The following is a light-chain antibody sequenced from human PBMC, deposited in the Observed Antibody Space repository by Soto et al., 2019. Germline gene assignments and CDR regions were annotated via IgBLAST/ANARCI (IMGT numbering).Light chain of an antibody. Sequence: DIQMTQSPSTLSASVGDRVTITCRASQSISTWLAWYQQKPGKAPKLLIYTASNLERGVPSRFSGSGPGTEFTLTISSLQPDDFATYYCQQHNSYPRTFGQGTKVEMK. CDR3: QQHNSYPRT. J-gene: IGKJ1*01. CDR2: TAS. V-gene: IGKV1-5*03. CDR1: QSISTW.